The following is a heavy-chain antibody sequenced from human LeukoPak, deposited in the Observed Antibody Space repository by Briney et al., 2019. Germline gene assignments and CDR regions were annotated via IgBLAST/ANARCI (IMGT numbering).Heavy chain of an antibody. CDR3: ARELGDSITGQDQDPTWFDP. J-gene: IGHJ5*02. D-gene: IGHD1-20*01. Sequence: SVKVSCKVSGGTFSSYAISWVRRAPGQGLEWMGGIIPIFGTANYAQKFQGRVTITTDESTSTAYMELSSLRSEDTAVYYCARELGDSITGQDQDPTWFDPWGQGTLVTVSS. CDR2: IIPIFGTA. V-gene: IGHV1-69*05. CDR1: GGTFSSYA.